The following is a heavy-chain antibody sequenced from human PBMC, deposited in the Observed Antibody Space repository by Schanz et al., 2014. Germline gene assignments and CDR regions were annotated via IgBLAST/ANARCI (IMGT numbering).Heavy chain of an antibody. CDR2: ISGTTTYT. V-gene: IGHV3-11*03. CDR1: GLTFSNYA. Sequence: VQLLESGGGLVRPGGSLRLSCAASGLTFSNYAMSWIRQAPGKGLEWVSYISGTTTYTNYADSVKGRFTISRDNAKNSLYLQMNSLRAEDTAVSYCAKGMGYCSGGTCYDCYYYGVEVSGQGTT. D-gene: IGHD2-15*01. J-gene: IGHJ6*02. CDR3: AKGMGYCSGGTCYDCYYYGVEV.